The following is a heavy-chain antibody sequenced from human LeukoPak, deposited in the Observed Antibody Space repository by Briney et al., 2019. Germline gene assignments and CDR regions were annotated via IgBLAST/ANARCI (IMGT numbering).Heavy chain of an antibody. CDR1: GGSISSYY. D-gene: IGHD3-22*01. V-gene: IGHV4-59*01. J-gene: IGHJ3*02. CDR2: IYYSGST. CDR3: ARNEGSGYSAPDAFDI. Sequence: SETLSLTCPVSGGSISSYYWSWIRQPPGKGLEGIGYIYYSGSTNYNPSLKSRVTISVDTSKNQFSLKLSSVTAADTAVYYCARNEGSGYSAPDAFDIWGQGTMITVSS.